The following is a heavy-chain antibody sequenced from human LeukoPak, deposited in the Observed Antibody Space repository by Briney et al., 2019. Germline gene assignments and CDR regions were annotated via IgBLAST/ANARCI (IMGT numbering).Heavy chain of an antibody. CDR3: ARGDYNFFDY. J-gene: IGHJ4*02. D-gene: IGHD5-24*01. CDR2: IYYSGST. CDR1: GGSISSYY. V-gene: IGHV4-59*01. Sequence: SETLSLTCTVSGGSISSYYWSWIRQPPGKGLEWIGYIYYSGSTNYNPSLKSRVTISVDTSKNQFSLKLSSVTAADTAVYYCARGDYNFFDYWGQGTLVTVSS.